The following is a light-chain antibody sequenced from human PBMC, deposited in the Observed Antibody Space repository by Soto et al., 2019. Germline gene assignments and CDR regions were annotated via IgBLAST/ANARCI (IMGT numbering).Light chain of an antibody. CDR1: SSDVGGYNY. CDR2: DVS. CDR3: SSYTSSSTLV. J-gene: IGLJ2*01. Sequence: QSALTQPASVSGSPGQSITISCTGTSSDVGGYNYVSWYQQHPGKAPKLMIYDVSYRPSGASNRFSGSKSGNTASLTISGLQAEDEADYYCSSYTSSSTLVFGVGTKLTVL. V-gene: IGLV2-14*01.